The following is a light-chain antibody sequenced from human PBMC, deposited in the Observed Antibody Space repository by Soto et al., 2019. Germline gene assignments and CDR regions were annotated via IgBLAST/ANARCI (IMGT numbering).Light chain of an antibody. CDR1: QSIYNW. CDR3: QHYNSYPYT. CDR2: KAS. J-gene: IGKJ2*01. Sequence: DIQMTQSPSTLSASVGDRVSITCRASQSIYNWLAWYQQKPGKAPNLLIYKASNLESGVPSRFSGSGSGTEFTLTISSLQPADFATYYCQHYNSYPYTFGQGTKLEIK. V-gene: IGKV1-5*03.